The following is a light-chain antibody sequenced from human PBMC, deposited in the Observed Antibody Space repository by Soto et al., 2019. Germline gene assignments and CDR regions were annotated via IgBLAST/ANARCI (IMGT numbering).Light chain of an antibody. CDR3: TSYTSSSTRGV. Sequence: QSALTQPASVSGSPGQSITISCTGTSSDVGGYNYVSWYQQHPGKAPKLTIYDVSSRPSGVSNRFSGSKSGNTASLTISGLRAEDEADYYCTSYTSSSTRGVFGGGTKLTVL. CDR2: DVS. J-gene: IGLJ2*01. V-gene: IGLV2-14*03. CDR1: SSDVGGYNY.